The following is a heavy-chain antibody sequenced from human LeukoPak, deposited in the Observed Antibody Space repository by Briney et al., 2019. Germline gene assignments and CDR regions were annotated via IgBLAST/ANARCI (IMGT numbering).Heavy chain of an antibody. V-gene: IGHV3-33*01. Sequence: PGRSLRLSCAASGFTFSSYGMHWVRQAPGKGLEWVAVIWYDGSNKYYADSVKGRFTISRDNSKNTLYLQMNSLRAEDTAVYYCARGPLTYYYDSSGYDFDYWGQGTLVTVSS. J-gene: IGHJ4*02. CDR1: GFTFSSYG. D-gene: IGHD3-22*01. CDR3: ARGPLTYYYDSSGYDFDY. CDR2: IWYDGSNK.